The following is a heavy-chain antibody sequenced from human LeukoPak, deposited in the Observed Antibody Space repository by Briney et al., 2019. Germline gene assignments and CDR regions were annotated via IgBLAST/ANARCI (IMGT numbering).Heavy chain of an antibody. V-gene: IGHV3-48*03. Sequence: GGSLRLSCAASGFTFSGYEMNWVRQAPGKGLEWASYISRSANTIYYADSVKGRFSISRDNAKNSLYLQMNSLRAEDTAVYYCARDAATAARNFWYFDLWGRGTLVTVSS. CDR1: GFTFSGYE. CDR3: ARDAATAARNFWYFDL. CDR2: ISRSANTI. J-gene: IGHJ2*01. D-gene: IGHD1-7*01.